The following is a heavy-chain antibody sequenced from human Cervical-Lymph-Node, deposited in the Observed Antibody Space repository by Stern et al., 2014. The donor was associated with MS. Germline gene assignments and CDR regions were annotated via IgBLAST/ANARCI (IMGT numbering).Heavy chain of an antibody. CDR1: GGTFSSYA. Sequence: QVQLVQSGAGVKKPGSSVKVSCKASGGTFSSYAIRWVRQAPGQGLEWVRGIIPSIGIANHAQKFQGRVTITADKSTNTGYMELSSLRSEDTALYYCARDGGGVDIWGQGTMVSVSS. J-gene: IGHJ3*02. CDR2: IIPSIGIA. V-gene: IGHV1-69*17. D-gene: IGHD2-8*01. CDR3: ARDGGGVDI.